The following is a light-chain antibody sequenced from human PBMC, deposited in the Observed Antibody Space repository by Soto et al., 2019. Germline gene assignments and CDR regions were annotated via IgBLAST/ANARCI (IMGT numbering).Light chain of an antibody. CDR2: DAS. CDR1: QSVSSY. J-gene: IGKJ5*01. CDR3: QQRSNWL. V-gene: IGKV3-11*01. Sequence: EIVFTQFPAPPFFFFGEKATPSRRASQSVSSYLAWYQQKPGQAPRLLIYDASNRATGIPARFSGSGSGTDFTLTISSLEPEDFAVYYCQQRSNWLFGQGTRLEIK.